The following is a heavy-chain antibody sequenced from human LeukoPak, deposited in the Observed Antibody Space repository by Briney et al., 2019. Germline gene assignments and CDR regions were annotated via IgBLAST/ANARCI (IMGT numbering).Heavy chain of an antibody. CDR2: ISGSGGST. D-gene: IGHD6-13*01. CDR3: AHYSSSWYLDYFDY. V-gene: IGHV3-23*01. Sequence: GGSLRLSCAASGFTFTTYAMTWVRQAPGKGLEWVSAISGSGGSTYYADSVKGRFTISRDNSKNTLYLQMNSLRAEDTAVYYCAHYSSSWYLDYFDYWGQGTLVTVSS. J-gene: IGHJ4*02. CDR1: GFTFTTYA.